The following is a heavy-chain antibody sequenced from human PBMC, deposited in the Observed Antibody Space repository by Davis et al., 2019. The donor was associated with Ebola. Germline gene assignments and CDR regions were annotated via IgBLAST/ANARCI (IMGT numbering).Heavy chain of an antibody. CDR1: GDGVSVTSAG. CDR2: TYYNSRWYH. V-gene: IGHV6-1*01. D-gene: IGHD5-12*01. J-gene: IGHJ5*02. CDR3: ARGWLRAWFDP. Sequence: HPQTLSLTCGIPGDGVSVTSAGWNWIRQSPSRGLEWLGRTYYNSRWYHDYAVSVQGRITINPDTSKNQFSLQLNSVTPEDTAVYYCARGWLRAWFDPWGQGALVIVSS.